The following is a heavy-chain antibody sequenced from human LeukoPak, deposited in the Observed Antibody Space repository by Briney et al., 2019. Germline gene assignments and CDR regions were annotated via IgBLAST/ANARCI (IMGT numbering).Heavy chain of an antibody. J-gene: IGHJ4*02. V-gene: IGHV3-23*01. CDR1: GFTFSTYA. CDR2: ISVSGLST. D-gene: IGHD1-1*01. CDR3: ARNLDV. Sequence: GGSLRLSCGASGFTFSTYAMNWVRQAPGKGLEWVSVISVSGLSTYYGDSVKGRFTISRDHAKNSLYLQMDSLRAGDTAVYYCARNLDVWGQGTLVTVSS.